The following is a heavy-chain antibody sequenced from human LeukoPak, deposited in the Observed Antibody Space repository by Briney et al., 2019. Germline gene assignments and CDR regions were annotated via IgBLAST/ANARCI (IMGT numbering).Heavy chain of an antibody. CDR2: ISTDSDYI. V-gene: IGHV3-21*01. D-gene: IGHD6-13*01. J-gene: IGHJ4*02. Sequence: AGGSLRLSCEVSGFTLSRYSMNWVRQAPGKGLEWVSAISTDSDYIYYGDSVKGRFTVSRDNAKNSLYLQMNSLRAEDTALYYCVRASYSSTWYLDSGGQGTPVTVSS. CDR3: VRASYSSTWYLDS. CDR1: GFTLSRYS.